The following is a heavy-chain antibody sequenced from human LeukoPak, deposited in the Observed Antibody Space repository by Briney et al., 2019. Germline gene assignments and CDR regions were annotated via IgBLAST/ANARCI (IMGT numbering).Heavy chain of an antibody. CDR1: GYTFTGYY. CDR2: INPNSGGT. J-gene: IGHJ4*02. Sequence: ASVKVSCKASGYTFTGYYMHWVRQAPGQGLEWMGWINPNSGGTNYAQKFQGRVTMTRDTSISTAYMELSRLRSDDTAVYHCARAPLLEWLPSDNWGQGTLVTVSS. D-gene: IGHD3-3*01. CDR3: ARAPLLEWLPSDN. V-gene: IGHV1-2*02.